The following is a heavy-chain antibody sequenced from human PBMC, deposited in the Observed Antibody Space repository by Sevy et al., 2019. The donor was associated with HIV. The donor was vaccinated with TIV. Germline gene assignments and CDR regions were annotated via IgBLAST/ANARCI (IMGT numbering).Heavy chain of an antibody. CDR3: ARDMPSAMVTWARVRPFDY. CDR2: ISYDGSNK. V-gene: IGHV3-30-3*01. D-gene: IGHD5-18*01. Sequence: GGSLRLSCAASGFTFSSYAMHWVRQAPGKWLEWVAVISYDGSNKYYADSVKGRFTISRDNSKNTLYLQMNSLRAEDTAVYYCARDMPSAMVTWARVRPFDYWGQGTLVTVSS. CDR1: GFTFSSYA. J-gene: IGHJ4*02.